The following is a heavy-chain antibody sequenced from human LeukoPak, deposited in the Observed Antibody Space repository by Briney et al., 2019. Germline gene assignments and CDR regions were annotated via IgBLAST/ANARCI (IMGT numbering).Heavy chain of an antibody. CDR1: GFTFSSYE. Sequence: GGSLRLSCAASGFTFSSYEMNWLRQAPGKGLEWVSYISSSGSTIYYADSVKGRFTISRDNAKNSLYLQMNSLRAEDTAVYYCARAPRGLDAFDIWGQGTMVTVSS. V-gene: IGHV3-48*03. J-gene: IGHJ3*02. CDR2: ISSSGSTI. CDR3: ARAPRGLDAFDI.